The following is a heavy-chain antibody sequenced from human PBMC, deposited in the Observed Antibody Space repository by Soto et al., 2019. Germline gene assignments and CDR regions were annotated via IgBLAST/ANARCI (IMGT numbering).Heavy chain of an antibody. CDR1: GFTFSSYA. CDR3: ARVTASYYFDY. J-gene: IGHJ4*02. V-gene: IGHV3-30-3*01. D-gene: IGHD2-21*02. Sequence: QVQLVESGGGVVQPGRSLRLSCAASGFTFSSYAMHWVRQAPGKGLERVAVISYDGSNKYYADSVKGRFTISRDNSKNTLYLQMNSLRAEDTAVYYCARVTASYYFDYWGQGTLVTVSS. CDR2: ISYDGSNK.